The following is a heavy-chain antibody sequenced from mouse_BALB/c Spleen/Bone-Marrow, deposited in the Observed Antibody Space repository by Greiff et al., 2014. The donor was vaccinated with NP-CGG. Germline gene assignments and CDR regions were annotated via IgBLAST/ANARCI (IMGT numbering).Heavy chain of an antibody. V-gene: IGHV1-15*01. Sequence: VQLQQSGAEPVRPGASVTLSCKASGYKFTDYEMHWVKQTPVHGLEWIGSIDPETGGTAYNQNFKGKATLTADRSSTTAYMELRSLTSEDSAVYYCTREGIYFGYDVPMDYWGQGTSVTVSS. CDR3: TREGIYFGYDVPMDY. D-gene: IGHD2-2*01. CDR2: IDPETGGT. CDR1: GYKFTDYE. J-gene: IGHJ4*01.